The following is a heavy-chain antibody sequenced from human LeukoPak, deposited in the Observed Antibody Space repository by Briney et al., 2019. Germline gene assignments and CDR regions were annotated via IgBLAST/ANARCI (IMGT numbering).Heavy chain of an antibody. CDR3: ARRDTSSWYKDDAFDI. J-gene: IGHJ3*02. CDR1: GGSISSYY. D-gene: IGHD6-13*01. CDR2: IFYSGST. V-gene: IGHV4-59*08. Sequence: SETLSLTCTVSGGSISSYYWSWIRQPPGKGLEWIGYIFYSGSTNYNPSLKSRVTISVDTSKNQFSLKLRSVTAADTAVYYCARRDTSSWYKDDAFDIWGQGTMVTVSS.